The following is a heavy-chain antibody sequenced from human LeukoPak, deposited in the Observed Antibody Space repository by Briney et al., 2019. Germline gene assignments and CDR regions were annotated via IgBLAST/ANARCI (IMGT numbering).Heavy chain of an antibody. CDR3: ARDGTSAGAGDAFDI. D-gene: IGHD6-13*01. CDR2: IYYTGST. CDR1: GGSISSSSYF. Sequence: SETLSLTCTVSGGSISSSSYFWGWIRQPPGKGLEWIGTIYYTGSTYYNPSHKSRVTISVDTSKKQFSLNLSSVTAADTAVYYCARDGTSAGAGDAFDIWGQGAMVTVSS. V-gene: IGHV4-39*07. J-gene: IGHJ3*02.